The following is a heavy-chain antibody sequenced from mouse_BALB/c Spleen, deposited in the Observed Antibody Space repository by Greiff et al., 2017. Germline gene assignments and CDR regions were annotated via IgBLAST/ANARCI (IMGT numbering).Heavy chain of an antibody. D-gene: IGHD2-1*01. CDR2: INPYYGST. J-gene: IGHJ4*01. V-gene: IGHV1-39*01. Sequence: VQLQQTGPELVKPGASVKISCKASGYSFTDYIMLWVKQSHGKSLEWIGNINPYYGSTSYNLKFKGKATLTVDKSSSTAYMQLNSLTSEDSAVYDCARGGYGNPYAMDYWGQGTSVTVSS. CDR1: GYSFTDYI. CDR3: ARGGYGNPYAMDY.